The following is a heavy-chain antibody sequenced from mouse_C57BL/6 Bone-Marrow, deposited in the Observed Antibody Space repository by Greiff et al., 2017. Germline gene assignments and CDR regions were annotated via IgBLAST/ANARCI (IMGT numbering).Heavy chain of an antibody. CDR1: GYTFTSYD. CDR3: ARDCGSSYWYFDV. D-gene: IGHD1-1*01. V-gene: IGHV1-85*01. J-gene: IGHJ1*03. CDR2: IYPSDGST. Sequence: QVQLQQSGPELVKPGSSVKLSCKASGYTFTSYDINWVKQRPGQGLEWIGCIYPSDGSTKYNEKFKGKATLTVDTSSSTAYMELHSLTSEGSAVYFCARDCGSSYWYFDVWGTGTTVTVSA.